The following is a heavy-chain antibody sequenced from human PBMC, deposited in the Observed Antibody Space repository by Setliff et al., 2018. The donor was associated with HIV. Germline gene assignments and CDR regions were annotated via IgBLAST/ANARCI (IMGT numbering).Heavy chain of an antibody. J-gene: IGHJ6*03. CDR2: IFPGDSDT. V-gene: IGHV5-51*01. D-gene: IGHD4-17*01. CDR3: ASLRGDYVGQYFYYMDV. CDR1: GYNFNTDW. Sequence: GESLKISCKGSGYNFNTDWIAWVRQMPGKGLEWMGSIFPGDSDTRYSPSFQGQVTISADKSISTVYLHWGSLKASDTALYYCASLRGDYVGQYFYYMDVWGKGTTVTVSS.